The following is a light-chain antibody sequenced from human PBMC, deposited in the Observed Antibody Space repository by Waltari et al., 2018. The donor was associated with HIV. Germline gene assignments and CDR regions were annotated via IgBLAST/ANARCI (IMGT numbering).Light chain of an antibody. CDR2: WAS. V-gene: IGKV4-1*01. CDR1: QSVLYSSNNKKY. CDR3: QQYYSTLGT. J-gene: IGKJ1*01. Sequence: DIVMTQSPDSLAVSLGERATINCKSSQSVLYSSNNKKYLAWYQQKPGQPPKLLIYWASTRESGVPDRFSGSGSGTDFTLTISSLQAEDVAVYYCQQYYSTLGTFGQGTKVEIK.